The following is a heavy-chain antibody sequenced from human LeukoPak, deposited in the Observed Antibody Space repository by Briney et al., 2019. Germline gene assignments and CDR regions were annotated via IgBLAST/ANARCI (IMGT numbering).Heavy chain of an antibody. D-gene: IGHD3-3*01. V-gene: IGHV4-4*07. J-gene: IGHJ4*02. CDR2: IYTSGST. CDR1: GGSISSYY. CDR3: AAQKRITIFGVVITTPQIDY. Sequence: PSETLSLTCTVSGGSISSYYWSWIRQPAGKGLEWIGRIYTSGSTNYNPSLKSRVTMSVDTSKNQFSLKLSSVTAAGTAVYYCAAQKRITIFGVVITTPQIDYWGQGTLVTVSS.